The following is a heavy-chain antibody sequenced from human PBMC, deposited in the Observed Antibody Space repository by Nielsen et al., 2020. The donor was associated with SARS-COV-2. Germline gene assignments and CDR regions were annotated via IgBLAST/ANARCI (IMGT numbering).Heavy chain of an antibody. CDR3: ARRDYDFWSGYSTQNYYYYYGMDV. CDR2: IIPIFGTA. V-gene: IGHV1-69*13. CDR1: GGTFSSYA. J-gene: IGHJ6*02. D-gene: IGHD3-3*01. Sequence: SVKVSCKASGGTFSSYAISWVRQAPGQGLEWMGGIIPIFGTANYAQKFQGRVTITADESTSTAYMELSSLRSEDTAVYYCARRDYDFWSGYSTQNYYYYYGMDVWGQGTTVTVSS.